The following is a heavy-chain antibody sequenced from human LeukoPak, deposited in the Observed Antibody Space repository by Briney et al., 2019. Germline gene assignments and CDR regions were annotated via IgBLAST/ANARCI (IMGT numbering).Heavy chain of an antibody. CDR2: IKQDGSEK. V-gene: IGHV3-7*01. D-gene: IGHD1-26*01. Sequence: GESLKISCAASGFTFSSYWMSWVRQAPGKGLEWVANIKQDGSEKFYVDSVKGRFTISRDNAKNSLYLQMNSLRAEDTAVYYCALDGRWTAIYYFDYWGQGTLVTVSS. J-gene: IGHJ4*02. CDR3: ALDGRWTAIYYFDY. CDR1: GFTFSSYW.